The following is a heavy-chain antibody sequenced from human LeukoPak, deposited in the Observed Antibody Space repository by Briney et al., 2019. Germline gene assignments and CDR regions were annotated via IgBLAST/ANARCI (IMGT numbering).Heavy chain of an antibody. CDR1: GGSISSYY. D-gene: IGHD2-8*01. CDR3: AKDMNLRGCFGDY. V-gene: IGHV4-59*01. Sequence: SETLSLTCTVSGGSISSYYWSWIRQPPGKGLEWIWYIYYSGSTNYNPSLKSRVTISVDTSKNQFSLKLSSVTAADTAVYYCAKDMNLRGCFGDYWGQGTLVTVSS. J-gene: IGHJ4*02. CDR2: IYYSGST.